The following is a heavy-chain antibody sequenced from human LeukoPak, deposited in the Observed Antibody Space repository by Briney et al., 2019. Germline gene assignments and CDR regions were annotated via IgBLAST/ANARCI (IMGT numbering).Heavy chain of an antibody. CDR3: AREVGPAYYDILTGYPKGYYYYYMDV. D-gene: IGHD3-9*01. J-gene: IGHJ6*03. Sequence: SETLSLTCAVYGGSFSAYYWSWIRQPPGKGLEWIGEINHSGSTNYNPSLKSRVTISVDTSKNQFSLKLSSVTAADTAVYYCAREVGPAYYDILTGYPKGYYYYYMDVWGKGTTVTISS. V-gene: IGHV4-34*01. CDR2: INHSGST. CDR1: GGSFSAYY.